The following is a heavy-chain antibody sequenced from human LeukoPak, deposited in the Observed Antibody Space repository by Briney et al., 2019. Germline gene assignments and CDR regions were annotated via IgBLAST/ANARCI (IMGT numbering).Heavy chain of an antibody. CDR1: GFTFSSYS. V-gene: IGHV3-21*01. Sequence: GGSLRLSCAASGFTFSSYSMNWVRQAPGKGLEWVSSISSSSSYIYYADSVKGRFTISRDNAKNSLYLQMNSLRAEDTAVCYCARDFSYNRETRDYPLVHFDYWGQGTLVTVSS. J-gene: IGHJ4*02. CDR2: ISSSSSYI. D-gene: IGHD4-17*01. CDR3: ARDFSYNRETRDYPLVHFDY.